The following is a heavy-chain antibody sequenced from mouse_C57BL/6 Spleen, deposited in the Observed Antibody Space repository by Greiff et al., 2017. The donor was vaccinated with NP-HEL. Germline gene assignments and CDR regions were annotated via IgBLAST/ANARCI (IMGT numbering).Heavy chain of an antibody. Sequence: EVKLVESGGGLVKPGGSLKLSCAASGFTFSDYGMHWVRQAPEKGLEWVAYISSGSSTIYYADTVKGRFTISRDNAKNTLFLQMTSLRSEDTAMYYCARLLWDYYAMDYWGQGTSVTVSS. J-gene: IGHJ4*01. CDR3: ARLLWDYYAMDY. V-gene: IGHV5-17*01. CDR2: ISSGSSTI. CDR1: GFTFSDYG. D-gene: IGHD6-1*01.